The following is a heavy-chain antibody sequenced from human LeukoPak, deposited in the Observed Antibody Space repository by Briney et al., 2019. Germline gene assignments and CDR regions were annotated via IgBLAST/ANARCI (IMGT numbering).Heavy chain of an antibody. J-gene: IGHJ4*02. CDR2: ISAYNGNT. CDR1: GYTFINYV. V-gene: IGHV1-18*04. CDR3: AREGDYDYGDYYFDY. Sequence: VKVSCKASGYTFINYVISWVRQAPGQGLEWMGWISAYNGNTKYVQKLQGRVTMTTDTSTSTAYMELRSLKSDDTAMYYCAREGDYDYGDYYFDYWGQGTLVTVSS. D-gene: IGHD4-17*01.